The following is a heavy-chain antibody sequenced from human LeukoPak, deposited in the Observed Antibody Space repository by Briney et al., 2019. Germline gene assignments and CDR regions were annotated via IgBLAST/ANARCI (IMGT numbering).Heavy chain of an antibody. V-gene: IGHV4-39*02. CDR3: VGRYSGYYLGINKDLDY. CDR2: ISNSGTT. Sequence: KPSEALSLTCTVSGGSITTNSHYWGWIRQSPGKGLEWIGTISNSGTTYYSESFKSRVTTSVDTSKNHFSLNLKSVTAADTAVYFCVGRYSGYYLGINKDLDYWGQGVLVTVSS. CDR1: GGSITTNSHY. D-gene: IGHD5-12*01. J-gene: IGHJ4*02.